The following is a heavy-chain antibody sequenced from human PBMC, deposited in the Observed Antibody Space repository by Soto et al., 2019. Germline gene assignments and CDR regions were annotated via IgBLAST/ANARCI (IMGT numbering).Heavy chain of an antibody. CDR2: INAGNGNT. D-gene: IGHD6-19*01. CDR1: GYTFTSYG. Sequence: EASVKVSCKASGYTFTSYGISWVRQAPGQGLEWMGWINAGNGNTKYSQKFQGRVTITRDTSASTAYMELSSLRSEDTAVYYCARAVAVPADFDYWGQGTLVTVSS. J-gene: IGHJ4*02. V-gene: IGHV1-3*01. CDR3: ARAVAVPADFDY.